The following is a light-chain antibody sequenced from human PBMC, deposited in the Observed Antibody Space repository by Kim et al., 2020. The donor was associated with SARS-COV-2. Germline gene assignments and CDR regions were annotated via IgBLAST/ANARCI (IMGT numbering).Light chain of an antibody. CDR1: NIGRKS. Sequence: APRKQARITCGGNNIGRKSGPWYHQKRGPAPVLVIYYDSNRTSGLPERVSCSNSGNTAIRTISRVEAGDGADYYCQVWDSSSDHFVFGSGTKVTVL. CDR2: YDS. CDR3: QVWDSSSDHFV. V-gene: IGLV3-21*04. J-gene: IGLJ1*01.